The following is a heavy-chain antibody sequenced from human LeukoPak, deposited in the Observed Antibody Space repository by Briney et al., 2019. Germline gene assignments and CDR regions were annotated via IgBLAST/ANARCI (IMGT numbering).Heavy chain of an antibody. J-gene: IGHJ4*02. CDR3: ARDYKYAFDN. D-gene: IGHD5-24*01. CDR2: ISGSGGST. Sequence: GGSLRLSCAASGFTFSSYAMSWVRQAPGKGLEWVSAISGSGGSTYYADSVKGRFTISGDKAKNSLYLQMDSLRVEDTAVYYCARDYKYAFDNWGQGTLVTVSS. CDR1: GFTFSSYA. V-gene: IGHV3-23*01.